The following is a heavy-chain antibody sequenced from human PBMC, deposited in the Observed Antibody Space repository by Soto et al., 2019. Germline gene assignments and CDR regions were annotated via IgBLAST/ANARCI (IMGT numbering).Heavy chain of an antibody. J-gene: IGHJ4*02. CDR3: ARRRDYGGNPVDY. Sequence: SETLSLTCAVSGDSISRGYYWAWIRQPPGKGLEWIGSIYHSGSTYYNPSLKSRVTISVDTSKNQFSLKLSSVTAADTAVYYCARRRDYGGNPVDYWGQGTLVTVSS. D-gene: IGHD4-17*01. V-gene: IGHV4-38-2*01. CDR2: IYHSGST. CDR1: GDSISRGYY.